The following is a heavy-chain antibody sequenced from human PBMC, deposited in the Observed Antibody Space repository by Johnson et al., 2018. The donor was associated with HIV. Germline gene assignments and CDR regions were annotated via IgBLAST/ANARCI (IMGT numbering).Heavy chain of an antibody. CDR3: AKALNYYDSEEDAFDV. V-gene: IGHV3-NL1*01. Sequence: QVQLVESGGGVVQPGRSLRLSCTASGFTFSSYGMHWVRQAPGKGLEWVSGISWNSGSIGYADSVKGRFTISRDNAKNTLYLQMNSLRAEDTAVYYCAKALNYYDSEEDAFDVWGQGTMVTVSS. J-gene: IGHJ3*01. CDR2: ISWNSGSI. CDR1: GFTFSSYG. D-gene: IGHD3-22*01.